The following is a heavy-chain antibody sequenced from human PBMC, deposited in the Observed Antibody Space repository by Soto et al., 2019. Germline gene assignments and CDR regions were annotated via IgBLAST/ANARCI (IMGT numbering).Heavy chain of an antibody. J-gene: IGHJ5*02. CDR2: IYYSGST. CDR3: ARGGAAAGTGWFDP. D-gene: IGHD6-13*01. CDR1: GGSISSGGYY. Sequence: QVQLQESGPGLVKPSQTLSLTCTVSGGSISSGGYYWSWIRQHPGKGLEWIGYIYYSGSTYYNPSLKGRVTISVDTSKNQFSLKLSSVTAADTAVYYCARGGAAAGTGWFDPWGQGTLVTVSS. V-gene: IGHV4-31*03.